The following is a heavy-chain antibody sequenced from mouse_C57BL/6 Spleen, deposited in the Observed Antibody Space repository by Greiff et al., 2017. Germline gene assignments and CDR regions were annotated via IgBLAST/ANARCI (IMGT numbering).Heavy chain of an antibody. Sequence: EVQLQQSVAELVRPGASVKLSCQASGFNIKNTYMHWVKQRPEQGLEGIGRIDPANGNTKYAPKFKGKATITADTSSTTSYLQLSSLTSEDTAIYYCAREVYGSDYAMDYWGQGTSVTVSS. CDR1: GFNIKNTY. J-gene: IGHJ4*01. D-gene: IGHD1-1*01. V-gene: IGHV14-3*01. CDR2: IDPANGNT. CDR3: AREVYGSDYAMDY.